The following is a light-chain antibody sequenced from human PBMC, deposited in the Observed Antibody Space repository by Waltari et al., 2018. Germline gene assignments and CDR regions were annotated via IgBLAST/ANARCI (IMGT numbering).Light chain of an antibody. CDR3: ASWDDRLNGFV. CDR1: PSNIESNT. J-gene: IGLJ1*01. Sequence: QSVLTQPPSASGTPGQRITVSCSGSPSNIESNTVNWYQQLPGRAPKLLLYSNKERPSGVSDRFSGSKSGMSASLAISGLQSEDEADYYCASWDDRLNGFVFGTGTKVTV. V-gene: IGLV1-44*01. CDR2: SNK.